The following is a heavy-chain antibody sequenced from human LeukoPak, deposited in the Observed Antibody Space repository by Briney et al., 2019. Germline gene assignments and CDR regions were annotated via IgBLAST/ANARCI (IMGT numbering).Heavy chain of an antibody. J-gene: IGHJ6*02. CDR3: ARDYGRSRDYGMDV. CDR1: GFTLSNYW. D-gene: IGHD3-10*01. V-gene: IGHV3-74*01. Sequence: GGSLRLSCAASGFTLSNYWMHWVCQAPGKGLVWVSRINADGSSASYADSVKGRFTISRDNAKNTLYLQMNSLRAEDTAMYYCARDYGRSRDYGMDVWGQGTTVTVSS. CDR2: INADGSSA.